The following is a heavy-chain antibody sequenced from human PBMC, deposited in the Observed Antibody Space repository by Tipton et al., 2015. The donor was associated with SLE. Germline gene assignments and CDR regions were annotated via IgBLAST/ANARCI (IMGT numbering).Heavy chain of an antibody. D-gene: IGHD2-8*01. CDR2: IYPSGST. CDR1: DGSIRSTNYY. CDR3: ARLRIVYGFHGLDY. Sequence: TLSLTCTVSDGSIRSTNYYWGWIRQPPGKGLEWIGYIYPSGSTFYNPSLESRVTISLDRSKNQFSLKLSSVTAADTAVYFCARLRIVYGFHGLDYWGLGTRVTVSA. J-gene: IGHJ4*02. V-gene: IGHV4-39*07.